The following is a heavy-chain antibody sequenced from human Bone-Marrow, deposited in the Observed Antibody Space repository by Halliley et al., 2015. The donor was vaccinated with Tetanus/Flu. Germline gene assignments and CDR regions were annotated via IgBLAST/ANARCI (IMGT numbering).Heavy chain of an antibody. Sequence: WVAVISYTGSDKYYADSVRGRFSISRDNSKNTLYLQMSSLRRDDTAVYYCAKDRAIAVAALDYWGLGTLVTVSS. J-gene: IGHJ4*02. CDR3: AKDRAIAVAALDY. V-gene: IGHV3-30*18. CDR2: ISYTGSDK. D-gene: IGHD6-19*01.